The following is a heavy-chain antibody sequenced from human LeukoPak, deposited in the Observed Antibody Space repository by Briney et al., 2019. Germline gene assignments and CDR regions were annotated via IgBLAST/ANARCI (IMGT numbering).Heavy chain of an antibody. J-gene: IGHJ4*02. CDR3: ARVGRQGIAVAGPDY. D-gene: IGHD6-19*01. CDR2: IWYDGSNK. Sequence: GGSLRLSCAASGFTFSSYGMHWVRQAPGKGLEGGAVIWYDGSNKYYADSVKGRFTISRDNSKNTLYLQMNSLRAEDTAVYYCARVGRQGIAVAGPDYWGQGTLVTVSS. V-gene: IGHV3-33*01. CDR1: GFTFSSYG.